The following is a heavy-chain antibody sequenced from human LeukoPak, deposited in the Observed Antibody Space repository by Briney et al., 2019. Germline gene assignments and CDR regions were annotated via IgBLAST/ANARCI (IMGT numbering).Heavy chain of an antibody. Sequence: GESLQISWKGSGCSFTSYWIGWVRQMPGKGLEWVGIIYPGDSDTRYSPSFQGQVTISADKSISTAYLQWSSLKASDTAMYYCARLPTQYCSSTSCHAFDIWGQGTMVTVSS. J-gene: IGHJ3*02. CDR1: GCSFTSYW. D-gene: IGHD2-2*01. CDR3: ARLPTQYCSSTSCHAFDI. V-gene: IGHV5-51*01. CDR2: IYPGDSDT.